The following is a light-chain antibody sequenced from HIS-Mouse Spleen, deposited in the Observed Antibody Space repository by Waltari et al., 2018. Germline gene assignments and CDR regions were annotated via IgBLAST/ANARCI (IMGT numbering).Light chain of an antibody. V-gene: IGLV2-23*01. Sequence: QSALTQPAPVSGSPGQSITIPCPGTSSDLGCYNLVSWYQQHPGKAPKLMIYEGSKRPSGVSNRFSGSKSGNTASLTISGLQAEDEADYYCCSYAGSSTWVFGGGTKLTVL. CDR3: CSYAGSSTWV. CDR2: EGS. J-gene: IGLJ3*02. CDR1: SSDLGCYNL.